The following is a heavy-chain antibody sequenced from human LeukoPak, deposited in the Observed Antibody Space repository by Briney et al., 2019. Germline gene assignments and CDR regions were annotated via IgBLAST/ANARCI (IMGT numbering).Heavy chain of an antibody. D-gene: IGHD6-19*01. CDR3: AKDSIAVAYWYFDL. Sequence: GGSLRLSCAASGFTFDDYAMHWVRQAPGKGLEWVSGISWNSGSIGYAGSVKGRFTISRDNAKNSLYLQMSSLRAEDTALYYCAKDSIAVAYWYFDLWGRGTLVTVSS. V-gene: IGHV3-9*01. J-gene: IGHJ2*01. CDR1: GFTFDDYA. CDR2: ISWNSGSI.